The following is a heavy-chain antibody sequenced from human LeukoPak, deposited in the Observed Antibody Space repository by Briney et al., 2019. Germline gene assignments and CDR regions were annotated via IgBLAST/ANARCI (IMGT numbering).Heavy chain of an antibody. J-gene: IGHJ5*02. D-gene: IGHD2-2*01. CDR3: ARAGDCSSTSCNSWFDP. CDR2: INHSGST. CDR1: GGSFSGYY. Sequence: PSETLSLTCAVYGGSFSGYYWSWIRQPPGKGLEWIGEINHSGSTNYNPSLKHRVTISVDTSKNQFSLKLSTVTAADTAVYYCARAGDCSSTSCNSWFDPWGQGTLVTVSS. V-gene: IGHV4-34*01.